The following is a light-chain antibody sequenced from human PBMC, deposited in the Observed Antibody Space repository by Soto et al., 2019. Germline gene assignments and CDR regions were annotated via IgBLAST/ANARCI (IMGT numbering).Light chain of an antibody. CDR1: QSVSSSY. CDR2: GAS. Sequence: EIVWTQSPGTLSLSPGERATLPCSASQSVSSSYLAWYQQKPGQAPRLLIYGASSRATGIPDRFSGSGSGTDFTLTISSLEAEDVAFYWCQQYFDVPFTFGGGTKVDIK. J-gene: IGKJ4*01. CDR3: QQYFDVPFT. V-gene: IGKV3-20*01.